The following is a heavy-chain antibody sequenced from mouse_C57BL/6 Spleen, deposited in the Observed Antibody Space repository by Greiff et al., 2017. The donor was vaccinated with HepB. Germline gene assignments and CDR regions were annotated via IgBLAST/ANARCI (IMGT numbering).Heavy chain of an antibody. Sequence: VQGVESGAELVKPGASVKISCKASGYAFSSYWMNWVKQRPGKGLEWIGQIYPGDGDTNYNGKFKGKATLTADKSSSTAYMQLSSLTSEDSAVYFCARRVVAYWYFDVWGTGTTVTVSS. CDR2: IYPGDGDT. D-gene: IGHD1-1*02. CDR1: GYAFSSYW. V-gene: IGHV1-80*01. CDR3: ARRVVAYWYFDV. J-gene: IGHJ1*03.